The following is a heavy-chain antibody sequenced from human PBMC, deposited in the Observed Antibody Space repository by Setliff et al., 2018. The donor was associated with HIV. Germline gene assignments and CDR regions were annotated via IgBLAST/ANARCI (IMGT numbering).Heavy chain of an antibody. CDR3: ARADRYCSSTSCYGRGLDY. V-gene: IGHV4-39*07. CDR2: IYYSGST. Sequence: PSETLSLTCTVSGGSISSSSYYWGWIRQPPGKGLEWIGSIYYSGSTYYNPSLKSRVTISVDTSKNQFSLKLSSVTAADTAVYYCARADRYCSSTSCYGRGLDYWGQGTLVTVSS. J-gene: IGHJ4*02. CDR1: GGSISSSSYY. D-gene: IGHD2-2*01.